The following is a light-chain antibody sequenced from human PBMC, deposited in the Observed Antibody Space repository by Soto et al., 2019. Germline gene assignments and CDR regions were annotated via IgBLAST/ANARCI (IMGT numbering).Light chain of an antibody. CDR3: SSYTSSSVV. CDR2: EVS. V-gene: IGLV2-14*01. J-gene: IGLJ2*01. CDR1: SSDVGGYNY. Sequence: QSALTQPASVSGSPGQSITISCTGTSSDVGGYNYVSWYQQHPGKAPKLMICEVSNRPSGVSNRFSGSKSGNTASLTISGLQAEDEADYYCSSYTSSSVVFGGGTKLTVL.